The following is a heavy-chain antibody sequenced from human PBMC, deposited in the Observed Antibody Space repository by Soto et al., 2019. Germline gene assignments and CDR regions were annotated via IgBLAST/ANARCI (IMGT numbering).Heavy chain of an antibody. Sequence: QVQLQESGPGLVKPSETLSLTCTVSGGSVSSGSYYWSWIRQPPGKGLEWIGYIYYSGSTNYNPSLKGRVTISVDTSKNQFSLKLSSVTAADTAVYYCARDLSLDYWGQGTLVTVSS. J-gene: IGHJ4*02. V-gene: IGHV4-61*01. CDR2: IYYSGST. CDR1: GGSVSSGSYY. CDR3: ARDLSLDY. D-gene: IGHD3-16*02.